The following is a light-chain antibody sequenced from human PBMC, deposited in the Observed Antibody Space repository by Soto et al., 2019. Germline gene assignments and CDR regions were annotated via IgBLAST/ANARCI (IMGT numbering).Light chain of an antibody. J-gene: IGLJ1*01. Sequence: QCALTQPASVSDSPGQSISIPCTGTSSDVGGSNFVSWYQQHPGKPPILVIYDVANRPSVVSNRFSGSKSGSTASLIISRLHTEDEADYYCVSYTSSTTYVFGTGTKVTV. CDR2: DVA. V-gene: IGLV2-14*03. CDR3: VSYTSSTTYV. CDR1: SSDVGGSNF.